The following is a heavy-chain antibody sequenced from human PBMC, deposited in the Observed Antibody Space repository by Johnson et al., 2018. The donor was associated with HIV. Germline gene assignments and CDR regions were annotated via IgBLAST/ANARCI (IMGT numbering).Heavy chain of an antibody. CDR2: IYNDGSRT. CDR3: SRAKYGGAFDI. CDR1: GFTFRTYW. D-gene: IGHD3-16*01. V-gene: IGHV3-74*03. Sequence: VQLVESGGGVVQPGGSLRLSCVASGFTFRTYWMVWVRQVPGKRPVWVARIYNDGSRTTYADSVRGRFTISRDNAKYTLYLQMNSLRAEDTAVYYCSRAKYGGAFDIWGQGTMVTVSS. J-gene: IGHJ3*02.